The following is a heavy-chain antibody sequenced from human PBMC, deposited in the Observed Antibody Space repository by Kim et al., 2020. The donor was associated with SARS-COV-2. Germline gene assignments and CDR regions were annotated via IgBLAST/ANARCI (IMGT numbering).Heavy chain of an antibody. CDR2: ISSSSSTI. CDR3: AREQWLVQVSLYYYYYGMDV. D-gene: IGHD6-19*01. CDR1: GFTFSSYS. V-gene: IGHV3-48*02. Sequence: GGSLRLSCAASGFTFSSYSMNWVRQAPGKGLEWVSYISSSSSTIYYADSVKGRFTISRDNAKNSLYLQMNSLRDEDTAVYYCAREQWLVQVSLYYYYYGMDVWGQGTTVTVSS. J-gene: IGHJ6*02.